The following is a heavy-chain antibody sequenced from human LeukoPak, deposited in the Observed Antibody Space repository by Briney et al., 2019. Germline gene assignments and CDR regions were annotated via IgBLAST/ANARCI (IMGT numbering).Heavy chain of an antibody. CDR2: ISGTT. J-gene: IGHJ6*03. V-gene: IGHV4-34*01. CDR3: ARPRKHDYYDMDV. CDR1: GGSSSAYW. Sequence: SETLSLTCAVHGGSSSAYWWSWIRQPPGKGLEWIGEISGTTNYNPSLKGRVTISLDTSKNHFSLNLSSVTAADTAVYYCARPRKHDYYDMDVWGKGTTVTVSS.